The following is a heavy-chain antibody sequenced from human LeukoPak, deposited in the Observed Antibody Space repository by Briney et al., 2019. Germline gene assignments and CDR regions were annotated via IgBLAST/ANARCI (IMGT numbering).Heavy chain of an antibody. V-gene: IGHV4-39*01. CDR2: IYYSGST. D-gene: IGHD5-18*01. CDR1: GGSISSSSYY. J-gene: IGHJ4*02. Sequence: PSETLSLTCTVSGGSISSSSYYWGWIRQPPGKGLEWIGSIYYSGSTYYNPSLKSRVTISVDTSKNQFSLKLSSVTAADMAVYYCARPTRDVDTAMVYFDYWGQGTLVTVSS. CDR3: ARPTRDVDTAMVYFDY.